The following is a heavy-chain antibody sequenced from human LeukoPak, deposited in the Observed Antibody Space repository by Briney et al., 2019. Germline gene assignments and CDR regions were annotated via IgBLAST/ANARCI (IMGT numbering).Heavy chain of an antibody. D-gene: IGHD2-2*01. Sequence: SETLSLTCTVSGGSISSGGYYWSWIRQHPGKGLEWIGYIYYSGSTYYNPSLKSRVTISVDTSKNQFSLKLNSVTAADTAVYYCARGLVVVPAAMTTNTWADYWGQGTLVTVSS. CDR1: GGSISSGGYY. CDR3: ARGLVVVPAAMTTNTWADY. J-gene: IGHJ4*02. CDR2: IYYSGST. V-gene: IGHV4-31*03.